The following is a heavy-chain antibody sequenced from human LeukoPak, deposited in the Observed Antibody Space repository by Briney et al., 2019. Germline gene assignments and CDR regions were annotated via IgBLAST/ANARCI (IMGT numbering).Heavy chain of an antibody. V-gene: IGHV4-30-2*01. CDR1: GGSISSGGYY. D-gene: IGHD3-3*01. Sequence: PSQTLSLTCTVSGGSISSGGYYWSWIRQPPGKGLEWIGYIYHSGSTYYNPSLKSRVTISVDRSKNQFSLKLSSVTAADTAVYYCARVGDDFWKDYWGQGTLVTVSS. CDR3: ARVGDDFWKDY. J-gene: IGHJ4*02. CDR2: IYHSGST.